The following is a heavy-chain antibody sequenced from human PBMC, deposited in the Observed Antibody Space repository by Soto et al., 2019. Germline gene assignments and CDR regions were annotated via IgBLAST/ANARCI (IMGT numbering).Heavy chain of an antibody. CDR2: IIPIFGTA. V-gene: IGHV1-69*13. D-gene: IGHD6-13*01. CDR1: GGTFSSYA. Sequence: GASVKVSCKASGGTFSSYAISWVRQAPGQGLEWMGGIIPIFGTANYAQKFQGRVTITADESTSTAYMELSSLRSEDTAVYYCARVRQPRLLNWFDPWGQGTLVTVSS. J-gene: IGHJ5*02. CDR3: ARVRQPRLLNWFDP.